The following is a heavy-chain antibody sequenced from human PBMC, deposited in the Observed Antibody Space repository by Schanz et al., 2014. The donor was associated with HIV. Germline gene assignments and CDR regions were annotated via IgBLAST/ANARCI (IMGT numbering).Heavy chain of an antibody. CDR1: GYTFTNYD. CDR3: ARGARDCTNGVCGGYYFDY. D-gene: IGHD2-8*01. CDR2: MNPNSGNT. J-gene: IGHJ4*02. Sequence: QVQLVQSGAEVKKPGASVKVSCKASGYTFTNYDINWVRQATGQGLEWMGWMNPNSGNTGYAQKFQGRVTLTRNTSISTAYMELSSLTSEDPAVYYCARGARDCTNGVCGGYYFDYWGQGTLVTVSS. V-gene: IGHV1-8*01.